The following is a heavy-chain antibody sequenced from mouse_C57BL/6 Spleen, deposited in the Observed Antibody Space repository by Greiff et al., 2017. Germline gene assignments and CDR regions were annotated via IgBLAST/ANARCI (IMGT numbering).Heavy chain of an antibody. V-gene: IGHV1-42*01. Sequence: VQLQQSGPELVKPGASVKISCKASGYSFTGYYMNWVKQSPEKSLEWIGEINPSTGGTTYNQKFKAKATLTVDKSSSTAYMQLKSLTSEDSAVYYCARESPLPLFDYWGQGTTLTVSS. CDR3: ARESPLPLFDY. CDR1: GYSFTGYY. CDR2: INPSTGGT. J-gene: IGHJ2*01.